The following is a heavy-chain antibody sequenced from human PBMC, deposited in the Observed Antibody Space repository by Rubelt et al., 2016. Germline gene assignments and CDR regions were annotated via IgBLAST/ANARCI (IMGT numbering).Heavy chain of an antibody. V-gene: IGHV1-46*01. CDR3: ARDSPNLAARLPNFDY. Sequence: GYIFTSYSMHWVRQAPGQGLEWMGIINPSGGSTTYAQKFQGRVSMTRDTSTTKVYMELSSLRYEDTALYYCARDSPNLAARLPNFDYWGQGTLVSVSS. D-gene: IGHD6-6*01. CDR2: INPSGGST. J-gene: IGHJ4*02. CDR1: GYIFTSYS.